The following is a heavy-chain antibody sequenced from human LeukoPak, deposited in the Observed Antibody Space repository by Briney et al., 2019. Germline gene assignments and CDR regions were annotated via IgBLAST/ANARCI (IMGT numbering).Heavy chain of an antibody. J-gene: IGHJ4*02. CDR2: ISGSGGST. D-gene: IGHD3-10*01. CDR3: AKVGGSGSYYFFDY. CDR1: GFTFSSYA. V-gene: IGHV3-23*01. Sequence: QAGGSLRLSCAASGFTFSSYAMSWVRQAPGKGLEWVSAISGSGGSTYYADSVKGRFTISRDNSKNTLYLQMNSLRAEDTAVYYCAKVGGSGSYYFFDYWGQGTLVTVSS.